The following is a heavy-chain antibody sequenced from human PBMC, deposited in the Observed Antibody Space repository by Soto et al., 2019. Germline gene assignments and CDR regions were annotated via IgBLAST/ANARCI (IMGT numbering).Heavy chain of an antibody. D-gene: IGHD3-10*02. CDR2: ISYDGSNK. J-gene: IGHJ4*02. CDR3: AKDYVSIEYYSDY. V-gene: IGHV3-30*18. Sequence: QVQLVESGGGVVQPGRSLRLSCAASGFTFSSYGMHWVRQAPGKGLEWVAVISYDGSNKYYADSVKGRFTISRDNSKNTLYLQMNSLRAEDTAVYYCAKDYVSIEYYSDYWGQGTLVTVSS. CDR1: GFTFSSYG.